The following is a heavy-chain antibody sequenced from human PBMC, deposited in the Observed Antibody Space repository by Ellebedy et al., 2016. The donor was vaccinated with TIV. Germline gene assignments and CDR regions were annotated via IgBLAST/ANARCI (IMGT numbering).Heavy chain of an antibody. J-gene: IGHJ6*02. CDR3: ARYRRLVGTTGYYYNVMDV. V-gene: IGHV1-69*13. D-gene: IGHD1-26*01. CDR1: GGASPIYS. Sequence: SVKVSXXASGGASPIYSISWVRQVPGQGLEWMGAIFPMLRTTNYAQSFQGRATITADESTSTAYMELSSLRPDDTAMYYCARYRRLVGTTGYYYNVMDVWGQGTTVTVSS. CDR2: IFPMLRTT.